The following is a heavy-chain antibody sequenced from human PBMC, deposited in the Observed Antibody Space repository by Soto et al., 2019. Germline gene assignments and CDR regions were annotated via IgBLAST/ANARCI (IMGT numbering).Heavy chain of an antibody. Sequence: ASVKVSCKASGDTFTNYYIHWVRQAPGQGLEWVGLINPKTGTTNDAPKFQGTVTMTSDTSTSTAYMELSSLSSEDTAVFYCARVLERRYDDESSGYWGQGTLVTVSS. J-gene: IGHJ4*02. V-gene: IGHV1-2*06. CDR1: GDTFTNYY. CDR2: INPKTGTT. D-gene: IGHD3-22*01. CDR3: ARVLERRYDDESSGY.